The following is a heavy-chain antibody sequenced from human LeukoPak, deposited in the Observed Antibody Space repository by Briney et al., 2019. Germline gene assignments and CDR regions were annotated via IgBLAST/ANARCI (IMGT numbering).Heavy chain of an antibody. CDR2: ISYDGSDK. V-gene: IGHV3-30-3*01. CDR3: ARDWGRRYSSGWYGDFDY. Sequence: PRGSLRLSCAASGFTFSSYWMSWVRQAPGKGLEWVAVISYDGSDKYYADSVKGRFTISRDNSKNTLYLQMNSLRPEDTAVYYCARDWGRRYSSGWYGDFDYWGQGTLVTVSS. D-gene: IGHD6-19*01. J-gene: IGHJ4*02. CDR1: GFTFSSYW.